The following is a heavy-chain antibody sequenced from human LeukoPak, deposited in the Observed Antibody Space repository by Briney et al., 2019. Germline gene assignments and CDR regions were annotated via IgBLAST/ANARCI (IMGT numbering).Heavy chain of an antibody. J-gene: IGHJ4*02. D-gene: IGHD5-18*01. V-gene: IGHV4-31*03. CDR2: IYYSGST. CDR3: ARSLSGYSYGYYFDY. CDR1: GGSISSGGYY. Sequence: SETLSLTCTVSGGSISSGGYYWSWLRQHPGKGLEWIGYIYYSGSTYYNPSLESRVSISVDTSKNQFSLNLSPVTAADTAVYYCARSLSGYSYGYYFDYWGQGTLVTVSS.